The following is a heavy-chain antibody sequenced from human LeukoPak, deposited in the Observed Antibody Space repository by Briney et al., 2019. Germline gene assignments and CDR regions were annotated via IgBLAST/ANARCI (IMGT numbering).Heavy chain of an antibody. V-gene: IGHV4-59*01. CDR2: IYYSGST. Sequence: SETLSLTCTVSGGSISSYYWSWIRQPPGKGLEWIGYIYYSGSTNYNPSLKSRVTISVDTSKNQFSLKLSSVTAADTAVYYCARDATGNFDYWGQGTLVTVPS. J-gene: IGHJ4*02. D-gene: IGHD1-1*01. CDR1: GGSISSYY. CDR3: ARDATGNFDY.